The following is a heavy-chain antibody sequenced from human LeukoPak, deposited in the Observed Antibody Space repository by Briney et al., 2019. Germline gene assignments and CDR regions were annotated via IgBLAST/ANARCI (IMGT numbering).Heavy chain of an antibody. CDR3: ARGGDDYYDSSAPGAFDI. V-gene: IGHV4-31*03. CDR1: GGSISSGGYY. CDR2: IYYSWST. Sequence: PSETLSLTCTVSGGSISSGGYYWSWIRQHPGKGLEWIGYIYYSWSTYYNPSLKSRVTISVDTSKNQFSLKLISVTAADTAVYYCARGGDDYYDSSAPGAFDIWGQGPMVTVST. J-gene: IGHJ3*02. D-gene: IGHD3-22*01.